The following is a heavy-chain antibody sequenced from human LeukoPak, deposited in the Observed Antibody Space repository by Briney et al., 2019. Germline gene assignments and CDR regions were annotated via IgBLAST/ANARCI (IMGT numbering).Heavy chain of an antibody. Sequence: SETLSLTCAVYGGSFSGYYWSWIRQPPGKGLEWIGEINHSGSTNYNPSLKSRVTIPVDTSKNQFSLKLSSVTAADTAVYYCARGRRTIFGVVPYDYWGQGTLVTVSS. CDR3: ARGRRTIFGVVPYDY. CDR2: INHSGST. V-gene: IGHV4-34*01. D-gene: IGHD3-3*01. CDR1: GGSFSGYY. J-gene: IGHJ4*02.